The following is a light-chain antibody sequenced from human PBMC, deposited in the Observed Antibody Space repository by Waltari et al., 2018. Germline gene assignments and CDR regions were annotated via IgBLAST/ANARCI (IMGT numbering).Light chain of an antibody. Sequence: QSVLTQSPSASGTPGQSVAISCSGANSHIGNNYVYWYQQLPGTAPKLLIYRSSHRPSGVPDRFSGSKSGTSASLAISGLRSEDEADYYCVTWDDSLGGYYVFGTGTKVTVL. CDR1: NSHIGNNY. V-gene: IGLV1-47*01. CDR2: RSS. CDR3: VTWDDSLGGYYV. J-gene: IGLJ1*01.